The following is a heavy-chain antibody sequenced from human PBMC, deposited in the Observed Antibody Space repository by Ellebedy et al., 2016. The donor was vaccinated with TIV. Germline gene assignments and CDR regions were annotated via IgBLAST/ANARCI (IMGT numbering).Heavy chain of an antibody. CDR3: ARDRRSSGYDGGNWFDP. J-gene: IGHJ5*02. CDR1: GYTFTSHA. D-gene: IGHD5-12*01. Sequence: ASVKVSCKASGYTFTSHAMHWVRQAPGQSLEWMGWIDAGNGDTKYSQRFQGRVTITRDTSASTAYMELSSLRSEDTAVYYCARDRRSSGYDGGNWFDPWGQGTLVTVSS. V-gene: IGHV1-3*01. CDR2: IDAGNGDT.